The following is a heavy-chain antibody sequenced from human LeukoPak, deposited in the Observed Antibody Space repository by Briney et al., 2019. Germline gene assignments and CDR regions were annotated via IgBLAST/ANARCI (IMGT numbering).Heavy chain of an antibody. V-gene: IGHV3-43*02. CDR1: GFFFDNYA. D-gene: IGHD6-19*01. CDR2: NSGDGGST. CDR3: ARESETSGWYDY. J-gene: IGHJ4*02. Sequence: GGSLRLSCAAPGFFFDNYAIHWVRQAPGKGLEWVSLNSGDGGSTFYADSVRGRFTISRDNTRKSLSLQMSSLRSEDTALYYCARESETSGWYDYWGQGTLVTVSS.